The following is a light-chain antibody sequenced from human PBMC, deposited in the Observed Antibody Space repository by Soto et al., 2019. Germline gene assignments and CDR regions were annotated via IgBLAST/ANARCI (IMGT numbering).Light chain of an antibody. CDR2: DAS. V-gene: IGKV3-11*01. Sequence: EIVLTQSPATLSLSPGERATLSCRASQSVTRNLAWYQQKPGQAPRLLFSDASNRATGIPARFSGSGSGTDFTLTISSLEPEDFAVYYCQQRISWPITFGQGTRLEIK. J-gene: IGKJ5*01. CDR3: QQRISWPIT. CDR1: QSVTRN.